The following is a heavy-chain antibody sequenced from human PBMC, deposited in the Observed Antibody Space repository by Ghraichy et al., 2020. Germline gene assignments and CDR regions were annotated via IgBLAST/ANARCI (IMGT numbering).Heavy chain of an antibody. D-gene: IGHD6-13*01. J-gene: IGHJ5*02. CDR2: IYYSGST. CDR1: GGSISSSSYY. CDR3: ARRASSSWFNWFDP. V-gene: IGHV4-39*01. Sequence: SETLSLTCTVSGGSISSSSYYWGWIRQPPGKGLEWIGSIYYSGSTYYNPSLKSRVTISVDTSKNQFSLKLSSVTAADTAVYYCARRASSSWFNWFDPWGQGTLVTVSS.